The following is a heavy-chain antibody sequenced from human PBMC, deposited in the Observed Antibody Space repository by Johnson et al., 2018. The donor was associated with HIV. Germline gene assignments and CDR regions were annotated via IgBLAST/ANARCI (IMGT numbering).Heavy chain of an antibody. D-gene: IGHD1-26*01. CDR2: VYSGGYT. CDR1: EFNVSSNY. V-gene: IGHV3-66*01. CDR3: ARAYSYGALDI. Sequence: VQLVESGGGLVQPGGSLRLSCAASEFNVSSNYMNWVRQAPGRGLEWVSVVYSGGYTYYADSVKGRFTISRDTSENTLYLQMKSLRAEDTALYYCARAYSYGALDIWGQGTMVTVSS. J-gene: IGHJ3*02.